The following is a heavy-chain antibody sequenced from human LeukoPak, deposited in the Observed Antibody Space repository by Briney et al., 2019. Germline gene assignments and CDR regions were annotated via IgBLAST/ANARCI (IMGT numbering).Heavy chain of an antibody. D-gene: IGHD5-12*01. CDR3: ARVLVATISYYYYYMDV. V-gene: IGHV4-34*01. CDR2: INHSGST. J-gene: IGHJ6*03. Sequence: SETLSLTCAVYGGSFSGYYWSWIRQPPGKGLEWIGEINHSGSTNYNPSLKSRVTISVDTSKNQFSLKLSSVTAAGTAVYYCARVLVATISYYYYYMDVWGKGTTVTVSS. CDR1: GGSFSGYY.